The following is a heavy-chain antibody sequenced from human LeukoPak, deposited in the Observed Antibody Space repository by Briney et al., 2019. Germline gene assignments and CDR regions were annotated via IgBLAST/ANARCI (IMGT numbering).Heavy chain of an antibody. J-gene: IGHJ6*03. Sequence: ASVKVSCKASGYTFTSYDINWVRQATGQGLEWMGWMNPNSGNTGYAQKFLGRVTMTRNTSISTAYMELSSLRSEDTAVYYCARGNSSSWYYYYYMDVWGKGTTVTVSS. V-gene: IGHV1-8*01. CDR1: GYTFTSYD. D-gene: IGHD6-13*01. CDR2: MNPNSGNT. CDR3: ARGNSSSWYYYYYMDV.